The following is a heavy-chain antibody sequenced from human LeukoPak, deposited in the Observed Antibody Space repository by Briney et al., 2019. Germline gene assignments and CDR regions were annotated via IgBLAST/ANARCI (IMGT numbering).Heavy chain of an antibody. CDR2: IYSGGST. CDR3: ARDGRQLVLGRTHAFDI. V-gene: IGHV3-66*01. J-gene: IGHJ3*02. Sequence: GGSLRLSCAASGFTVSSNYMSWVRQAPGNGLEWVSVIYSGGSTYYADSVKGRFTISRDNSKNTLYLQMNSLRAEDTAVYYCARDGRQLVLGRTHAFDIWGQGTMVTVSS. CDR1: GFTVSSNY. D-gene: IGHD6-13*01.